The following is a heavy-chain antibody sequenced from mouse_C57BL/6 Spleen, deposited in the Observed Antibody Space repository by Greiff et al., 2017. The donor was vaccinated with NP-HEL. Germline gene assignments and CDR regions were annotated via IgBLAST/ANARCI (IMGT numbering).Heavy chain of an antibody. CDR2: ISSGSSTI. CDR1: GFTFSDYG. CDR3: AREGGDY. Sequence: EVKLMESGGGLVKPGGSLKLSCAASGFTFSDYGMHWVRQAPEKGLEWVAYISSGSSTIYYAETVKGRFTISRDNAKNTLFLQMTSLRSEDTAMYYCAREGGDYWGQGTTLTVSS. J-gene: IGHJ2*01. V-gene: IGHV5-17*01.